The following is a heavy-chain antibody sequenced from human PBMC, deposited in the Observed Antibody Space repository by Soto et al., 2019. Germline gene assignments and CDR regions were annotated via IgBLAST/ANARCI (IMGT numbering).Heavy chain of an antibody. J-gene: IGHJ4*02. CDR2: IYWDDDK. Sequence: QITLKESGPTLVKPTQTLTLTCTFSGFSLSTSGVGVGWIRQPPGKALEWLALIYWDDDKRYSPSLKSRLTITKDTSKNQVVLTMTNMDPADTATYYCAQLSYSSSSMTPSFDYWGQGTLVTVSS. CDR1: GFSLSTSGVG. D-gene: IGHD6-6*01. CDR3: AQLSYSSSSMTPSFDY. V-gene: IGHV2-5*02.